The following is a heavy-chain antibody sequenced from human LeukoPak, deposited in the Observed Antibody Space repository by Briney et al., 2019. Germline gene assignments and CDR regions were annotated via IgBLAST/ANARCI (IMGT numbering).Heavy chain of an antibody. J-gene: IGHJ1*01. CDR2: IYYSGST. V-gene: IGHV4-39*01. CDR3: ARHLWYRYFQH. Sequence: SETLSLTCTVSGGSISSSSYSWGWIRQPPGKGLEWIGSIYYSGSTYYNPSLKSRVTISVDTSKNQFSLKLSSVTAADTAVYYCARHLWYRYFQHWGQGTLVTVSS. D-gene: IGHD6-13*01. CDR1: GGSISSSSYS.